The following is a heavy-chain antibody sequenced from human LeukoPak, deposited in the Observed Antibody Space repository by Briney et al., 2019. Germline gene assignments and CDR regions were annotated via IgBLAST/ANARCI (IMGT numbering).Heavy chain of an antibody. Sequence: PSETLSLTCNVSGVSISSSSYYWGWIRQPPGKGLEWIGSIYSSGSTYYNSSLKSRVTISIDTSKNQVSLKMSSVTAADTAVHYCAKSGGYGLIDYWGQGTLVTVSS. CDR1: GVSISSSSYY. CDR3: AKSGGYGLIDY. J-gene: IGHJ4*01. V-gene: IGHV4-39*01. D-gene: IGHD6-25*01. CDR2: IYSSGST.